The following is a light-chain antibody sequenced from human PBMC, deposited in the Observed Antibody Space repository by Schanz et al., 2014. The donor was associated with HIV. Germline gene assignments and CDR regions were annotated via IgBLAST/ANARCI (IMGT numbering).Light chain of an antibody. V-gene: IGLV2-14*03. CDR1: SSDVGDFNF. J-gene: IGLJ2*01. CDR3: SSYADNNNPHVV. CDR2: DFS. Sequence: QSALTQPTSVSGSPGQSITISCTVASSDVGDFNFVSWYQQHPGKAPKLMIYDFSDRPSGISSRFSGSKSGNTASLTISGLQAEDEADYYCSSYADNNNPHVVFGGGTKLTVL.